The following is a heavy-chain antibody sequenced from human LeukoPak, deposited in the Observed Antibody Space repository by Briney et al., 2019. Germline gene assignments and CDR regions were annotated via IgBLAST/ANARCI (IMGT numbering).Heavy chain of an antibody. Sequence: GASVKVSCKASAGTFSSYAISWVRQAPGQGLEWMGGIIPIFGTANYAQKFQGRVTITADESTSTAYMELSSLRSEDTAVYYCAGAHMVRGVTSDYWGQGTLVTVSS. J-gene: IGHJ4*02. CDR2: IIPIFGTA. D-gene: IGHD3-10*01. CDR1: AGTFSSYA. CDR3: AGAHMVRGVTSDY. V-gene: IGHV1-69*01.